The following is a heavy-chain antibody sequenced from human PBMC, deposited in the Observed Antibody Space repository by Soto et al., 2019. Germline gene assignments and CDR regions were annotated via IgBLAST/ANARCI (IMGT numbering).Heavy chain of an antibody. CDR1: GGSISSVGYY. J-gene: IGHJ3*02. Sequence: QVQLQESGPGLVKPSQTLSLTCTVSGGSISSVGYYWSWIRQHPGKGLEWIGYIYYSGSTYYNPSLKGRVTISVDTSKNQFSLKLSSVTAADTAVYYCARDSIAVARLGAFDIWGQGTMVTVSS. CDR2: IYYSGST. CDR3: ARDSIAVARLGAFDI. D-gene: IGHD6-19*01. V-gene: IGHV4-31*03.